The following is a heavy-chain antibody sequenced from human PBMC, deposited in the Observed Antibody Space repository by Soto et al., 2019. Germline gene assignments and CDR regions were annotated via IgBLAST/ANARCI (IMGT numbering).Heavy chain of an antibody. Sequence: QITLKESGPTLVRPAQTLTLTCAFSGFSLSSYGMGGAWIRQPPGKALEWLALIYWDDDKRYSPSLKDRLAISKDTSRNQVVLTITNMDPGDTATYICAHAGDYDLLTFDHWGPGTLVTVSS. CDR3: AHAGDYDLLTFDH. CDR1: GFSLSSYGMG. V-gene: IGHV2-5*02. D-gene: IGHD4-17*01. CDR2: IYWDDDK. J-gene: IGHJ4*02.